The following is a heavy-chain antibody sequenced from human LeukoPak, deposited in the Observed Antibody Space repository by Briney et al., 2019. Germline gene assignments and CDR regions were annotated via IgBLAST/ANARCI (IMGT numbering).Heavy chain of an antibody. Sequence: GGSLRLSCAASGFTFSSYAIRWVRQAPGKGLEWVAVISYDGSNKYYADSVKGRFTISRDNSKNTLYLQMNSLRAEDTAVYYCANGRSGSYGYWGQGTLVTVSS. CDR2: ISYDGSNK. J-gene: IGHJ4*02. D-gene: IGHD1-26*01. CDR3: ANGRSGSYGY. V-gene: IGHV3-30*04. CDR1: GFTFSSYA.